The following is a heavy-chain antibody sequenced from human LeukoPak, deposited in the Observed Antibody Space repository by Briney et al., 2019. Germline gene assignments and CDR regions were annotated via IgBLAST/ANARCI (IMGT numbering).Heavy chain of an antibody. CDR3: ARGETTVTTRYFDL. Sequence: SETLSLTCTVSGGSVSSGSYYWSWIRQPPGKGLEWIGYIYYSGSTNYNPSLKSRVTISVDTSKNQFSLKLSYVTAADTAVYYCARGETTVTTRYFDLWGRGALVTVSS. CDR1: GGSVSSGSYY. CDR2: IYYSGST. V-gene: IGHV4-61*01. J-gene: IGHJ2*01. D-gene: IGHD4-17*01.